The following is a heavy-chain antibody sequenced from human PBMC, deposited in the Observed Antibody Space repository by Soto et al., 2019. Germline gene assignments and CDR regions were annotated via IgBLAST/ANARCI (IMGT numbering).Heavy chain of an antibody. V-gene: IGHV1-18*01. Sequence: GASMKVSFKGSGCTFSSYTISWVRQAPGQGLEWMGWISAYNGNTKYAQKLQGRVTMTTDTSTSTAYMELRSLRSDDTAVYYCARRAPPMDVWGQGTTVTVSS. J-gene: IGHJ6*02. CDR2: ISAYNGNT. CDR3: ARRAPPMDV. CDR1: GCTFSSYT.